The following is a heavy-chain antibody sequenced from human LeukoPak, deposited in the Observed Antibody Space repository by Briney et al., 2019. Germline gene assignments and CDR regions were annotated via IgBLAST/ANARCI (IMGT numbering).Heavy chain of an antibody. D-gene: IGHD3-22*01. J-gene: IGHJ4*02. CDR2: IYSGGST. V-gene: IGHV3-66*01. CDR1: GFTVSSNY. Sequence: GGSLRLSCAASGFTVSSNYMSWVRQAPGKGLEWVSVIYSGGSTYYADSVKGRFTISRDNSKNTLYLQMNSLRAEDTAVYYCARDSDDSSGYCSLVYWGQGTLVTVSS. CDR3: ARDSDDSSGYCSLVY.